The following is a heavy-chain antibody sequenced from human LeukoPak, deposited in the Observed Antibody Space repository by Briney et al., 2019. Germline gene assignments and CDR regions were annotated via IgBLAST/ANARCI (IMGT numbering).Heavy chain of an antibody. V-gene: IGHV3-43D*03. Sequence: TGGSLRLSCAASGFTFSSYEMNWVRQAPGKGLEWVSLISWDGGGTYYADSVKGRFSISRDNSKNSLYLQMNSLRAEDTALYYCAKDMAAYYYASGNIDYWGQGTLVTVSS. D-gene: IGHD3-10*01. CDR1: GFTFSSYE. J-gene: IGHJ4*02. CDR3: AKDMAAYYYASGNIDY. CDR2: ISWDGGGT.